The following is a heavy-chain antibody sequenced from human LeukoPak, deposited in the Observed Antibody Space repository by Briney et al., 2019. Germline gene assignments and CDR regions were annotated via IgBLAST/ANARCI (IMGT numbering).Heavy chain of an antibody. CDR1: GFTFSSYS. D-gene: IGHD3-9*01. CDR3: ARLYDILTGYLLYPLDY. V-gene: IGHV3-21*01. Sequence: GGSLRLSCAASGFTFSSYSMNWVRQAPGKGLEWVSSISSSSSYIYYEDSVKGRFTISRDNAKNSLYLQMNSLRAEDTAVYYCARLYDILTGYLLYPLDYWGQGTLVTVSS. CDR2: ISSSSSYI. J-gene: IGHJ4*02.